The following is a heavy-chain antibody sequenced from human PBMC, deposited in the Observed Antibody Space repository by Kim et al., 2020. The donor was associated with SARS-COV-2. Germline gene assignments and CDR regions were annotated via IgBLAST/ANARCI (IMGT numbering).Heavy chain of an antibody. J-gene: IGHJ6*02. CDR1: GGSFSGYY. V-gene: IGHV4-34*01. CDR2: INHSGST. Sequence: SETLSLTCAVYGGSFSGYYWSWIRQPPGKGLEWIGEINHSGSTNYNPSLKSRVTISVDTSKNQFSLKLSSVTAADTAVYYCARAVPRYYGSGSPHTGRYYYYGMDVWGQGTTVTVSS. D-gene: IGHD3-10*01. CDR3: ARAVPRYYGSGSPHTGRYYYYGMDV.